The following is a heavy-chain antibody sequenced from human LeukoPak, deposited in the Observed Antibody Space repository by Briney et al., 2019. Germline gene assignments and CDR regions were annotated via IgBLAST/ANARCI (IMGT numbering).Heavy chain of an antibody. V-gene: IGHV4-59*01. CDR1: GDSINNYY. J-gene: IGHJ4*02. Sequence: PSETLSLTCTVSGDSINNYYWAWIRQPPGKGLEWIGYIHYSGTTYYNPSLKSRVTVSVDSSRTQFSLKLSSMTAADTAVYYCARDSRGGGPDFDYWGQGTLVTVSS. CDR2: IHYSGTT. CDR3: ARDSRGGGPDFDY. D-gene: IGHD3-16*01.